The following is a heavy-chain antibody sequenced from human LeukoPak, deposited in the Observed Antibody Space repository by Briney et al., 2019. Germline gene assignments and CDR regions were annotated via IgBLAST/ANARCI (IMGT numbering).Heavy chain of an antibody. D-gene: IGHD2-21*02. V-gene: IGHV3-23*01. J-gene: IGHJ3*02. CDR3: AKDGAGVTADASDI. CDR1: GFTFTSYA. Sequence: PGGSLRLSCAASGFTFTSYAMSWVRQAPGKGLEWVSSISGGGSTTYHADSVKGRFTISRDNSKNTLYLQMNSLRAEDTAVYYCAKDGAGVTADASDIWGQGTMVTVSS. CDR2: ISGGGSTT.